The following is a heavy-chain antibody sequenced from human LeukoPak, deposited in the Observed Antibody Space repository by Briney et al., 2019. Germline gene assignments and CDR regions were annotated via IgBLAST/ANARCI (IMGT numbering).Heavy chain of an antibody. D-gene: IGHD2-15*01. CDR1: GFTFSSYW. Sequence: GGSLRLSCAASGFTFSSYWMSWVRQAPGKGLEWVPNIKQDGSEKYYVDSVKGRFTISRDNAKNSLYLQMNSLRAEDTAVYYCATDIVVVVAATTPNDYWGQGTLVTVSS. J-gene: IGHJ4*02. V-gene: IGHV3-7*01. CDR2: IKQDGSEK. CDR3: ATDIVVVVAATTPNDY.